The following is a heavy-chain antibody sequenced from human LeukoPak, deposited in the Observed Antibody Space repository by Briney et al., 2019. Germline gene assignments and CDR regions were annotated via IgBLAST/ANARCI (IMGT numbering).Heavy chain of an antibody. CDR3: ARDRDYSNTERGFDY. J-gene: IGHJ4*02. Sequence: ASVKVSCKTSGYTFTDYYIHWVRQAPGQGLEWMGWINPNSGETNSAQKFQGRVTMTGDTSTSTAYMELRRVTSDDTAVYYCARDRDYSNTERGFDYWGQGTLVTASS. D-gene: IGHD4-11*01. CDR1: GYTFTDYY. V-gene: IGHV1-2*02. CDR2: INPNSGET.